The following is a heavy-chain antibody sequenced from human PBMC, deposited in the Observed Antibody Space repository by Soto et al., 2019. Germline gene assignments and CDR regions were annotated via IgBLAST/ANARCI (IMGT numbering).Heavy chain of an antibody. J-gene: IGHJ4*02. D-gene: IGHD3-3*01. CDR3: EKDPRGRVLEWFLASYSHL. V-gene: IGHV3-9*01. CDR1: GFAFSDYA. CDR2: ISSNSANI. Sequence: SLRLSCAASGFAFSDYAMHWLRQVPGKGLEWVSAISSNSANIAYADSVKGRFTISRDNVKSSLYLQMNSLRTEDTAFYYCEKDPRGRVLEWFLASYSHLRGKGNMVAVS.